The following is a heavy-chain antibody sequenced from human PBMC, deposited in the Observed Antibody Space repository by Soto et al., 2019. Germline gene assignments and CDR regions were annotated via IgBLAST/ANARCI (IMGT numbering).Heavy chain of an antibody. J-gene: IGHJ5*02. D-gene: IGHD2-2*01. V-gene: IGHV4-59*08. CDR3: ARQSCSSTSCYSWVSWFDP. CDR2: IYYSGST. Sequence: SETLSLTCTVSGGSISSYYWTWIRQPPGKGLEWIGYIYYSGSTKYNPSLKSRVTISVDTSKNQFSLKLSSVTAADTAVYYCARQSCSSTSCYSWVSWFDPWGQGTLVTVSS. CDR1: GGSISSYY.